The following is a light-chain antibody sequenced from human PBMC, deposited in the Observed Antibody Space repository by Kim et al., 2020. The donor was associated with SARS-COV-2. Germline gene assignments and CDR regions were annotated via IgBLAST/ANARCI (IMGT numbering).Light chain of an antibody. CDR3: QSYDSSSVV. V-gene: IGLV6-57*02. CDR1: SGSLASNY. Sequence: GKTVTSSCTGSSGSLASNYVQWYQQRPGSAPTAVIYEDNQRPSGVPDRFSGSIDSSSNSASLTISGLKTEDEADYYCQSYDSSSVVFGGGTQLTVL. J-gene: IGLJ2*01. CDR2: EDN.